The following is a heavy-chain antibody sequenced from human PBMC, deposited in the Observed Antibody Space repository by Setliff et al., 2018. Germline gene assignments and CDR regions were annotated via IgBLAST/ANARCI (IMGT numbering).Heavy chain of an antibody. CDR2: INQSGSG. J-gene: IGHJ3*02. D-gene: IGHD1-1*01. Sequence: KPSETLSLTCAVSGYSISNGFYWGWIRQPPGKGLEWFGEINQSGSGDYNPSFKGRVTISVDTSKKQFSLTLTSVTAADTALYYCRQAVVGRDVFDIWGQGTVVTVSS. CDR3: RQAVVGRDVFDI. CDR1: GYSISNGFY. V-gene: IGHV4-38-2*01.